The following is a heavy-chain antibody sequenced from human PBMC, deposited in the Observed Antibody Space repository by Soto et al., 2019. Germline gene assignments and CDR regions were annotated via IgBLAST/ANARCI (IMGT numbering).Heavy chain of an antibody. D-gene: IGHD6-19*01. Sequence: QITLKESGPTLVKPTQTLTLTCTFSGFSLTSNAVGVGWFRQPPGKALEWLALIYWDDDNHYSPSLKSRLTFTKHASKNHVVLIMTNMDPVDTATYYCTHGSGWLFDFWGQGTLVTVSS. CDR2: IYWDDDN. CDR1: GFSLTSNAVG. J-gene: IGHJ4*02. V-gene: IGHV2-5*02. CDR3: THGSGWLFDF.